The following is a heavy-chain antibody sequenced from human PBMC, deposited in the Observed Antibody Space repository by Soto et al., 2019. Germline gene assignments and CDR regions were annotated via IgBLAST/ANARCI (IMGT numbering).Heavy chain of an antibody. CDR2: ISAYNGNT. J-gene: IGHJ3*02. CDR3: ARPYYDSSGYYYVDAFDI. Sequence: QVQLVQSGAEVKKPGASVKVSCKASGYTFTSYGISWVRLAPGQGLEWMGWISAYNGNTNYAQKLQGRVTMTTDTSTSTAYRELRSLRSDDTAVYYCARPYYDSSGYYYVDAFDIWGQGTMVTVSS. CDR1: GYTFTSYG. D-gene: IGHD3-22*01. V-gene: IGHV1-18*01.